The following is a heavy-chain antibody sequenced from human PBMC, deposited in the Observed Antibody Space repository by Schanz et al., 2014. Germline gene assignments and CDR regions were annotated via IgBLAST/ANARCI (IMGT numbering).Heavy chain of an antibody. CDR2: IYSSGST. V-gene: IGHV4-59*12. CDR3: ARSVGMVRRYFDS. Sequence: QLQLQESGPGLAKPSETLSLTCTVSGGSISSFKWSWIRQPPGKGLEYIGYIYSSGSTNYNPSLESRFTISLDVSKNQFSLRLTSVTAADTAVYYCARSVGMVRRYFDSWGQGNLVTVSS. CDR1: GGSISSFK. J-gene: IGHJ4*02. D-gene: IGHD5-18*01.